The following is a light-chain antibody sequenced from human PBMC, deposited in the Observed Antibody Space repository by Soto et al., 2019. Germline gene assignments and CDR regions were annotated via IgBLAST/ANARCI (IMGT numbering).Light chain of an antibody. V-gene: IGKV3-11*01. CDR3: QEYRGWRT. CDR1: QSINRH. CDR2: DAS. Sequence: EIVLTQSPATLSLSPGERATLSCRASQSINRHLAWYQQKPGQAPRLLILDASDRATGIPARFSGSGSGTDFTLTISSLEPEDFGVYYCQEYRGWRTFGQGTKVDIK. J-gene: IGKJ1*01.